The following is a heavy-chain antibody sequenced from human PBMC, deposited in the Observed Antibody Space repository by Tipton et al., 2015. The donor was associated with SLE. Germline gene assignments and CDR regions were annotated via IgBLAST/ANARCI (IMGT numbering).Heavy chain of an antibody. Sequence: TLSLTCTVSGASINSNYWTWIRQPPGKGLEWIGYIYYRGNTKYNPSLNSRVTISLDTSRTQFSLKLSSVTAADTAVYYCARDGRGYCDNSGCSEYHWFDPWGQGTLVTVSS. J-gene: IGHJ5*02. D-gene: IGHD2-15*01. CDR3: ARDGRGYCDNSGCSEYHWFDP. V-gene: IGHV4-59*01. CDR2: IYYRGNT. CDR1: GASINSNY.